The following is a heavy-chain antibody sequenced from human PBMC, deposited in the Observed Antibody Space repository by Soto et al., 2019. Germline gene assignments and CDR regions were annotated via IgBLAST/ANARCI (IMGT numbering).Heavy chain of an antibody. CDR1: GFTFSSYA. D-gene: IGHD6-13*01. Sequence: GGSLRLSCAASGFTFSSYAMHWVRQAPGKGLEWVAVISYDGSNKYYADSVKGRFTISRDNSKNTLYLQMNSLRAEDTAVYYCAREEQQLVSFYYYYYGMDVWGQGTTVTVSS. J-gene: IGHJ6*02. V-gene: IGHV3-30-3*01. CDR3: AREEQQLVSFYYYYYGMDV. CDR2: ISYDGSNK.